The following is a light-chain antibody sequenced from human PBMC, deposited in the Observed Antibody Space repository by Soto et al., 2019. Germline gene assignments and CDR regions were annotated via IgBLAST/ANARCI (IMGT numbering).Light chain of an antibody. CDR2: EVT. Sequence: QSALTQPASVSGSPGQSITISCTGTSSDVGYYNFVSWYQQHPGKAPKLMIYEVTNRPSGVSNRFSGSKSGNTASLTISGLEAEDEADYYCSSYTGTSTLVVFGGGTQLTVL. CDR3: SSYTGTSTLVV. CDR1: SSDVGYYNF. V-gene: IGLV2-14*01. J-gene: IGLJ2*01.